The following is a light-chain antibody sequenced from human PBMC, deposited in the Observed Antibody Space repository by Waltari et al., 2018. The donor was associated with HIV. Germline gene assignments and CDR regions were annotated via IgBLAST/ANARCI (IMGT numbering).Light chain of an antibody. CDR3: QQYNTWLT. J-gene: IGKJ4*01. CDR2: GAS. V-gene: IGKV3-15*01. Sequence: EIVMTQSPATSPVSPRQTVRLSCRASHSISSNLAWYQQSPGQPPRLLIYGASTRATGIPARFSGSGSGTEFTLTITSPQSEDFAVYYCQQYNTWLTFGGGTKVEI. CDR1: HSISSN.